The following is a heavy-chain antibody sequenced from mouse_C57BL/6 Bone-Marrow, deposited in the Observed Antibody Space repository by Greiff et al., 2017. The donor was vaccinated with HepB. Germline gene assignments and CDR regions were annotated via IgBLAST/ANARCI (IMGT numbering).Heavy chain of an antibody. CDR1: GFTFSSYA. J-gene: IGHJ2*01. CDR3: TRDPGAFDY. V-gene: IGHV5-9-1*02. CDR2: ISSGGDYI. Sequence: DVHLVESGEGLVKPGGSLKLSCAASGFTFSSYAMSWVRQTPEKRLEWVAYISSGGDYIYYADTVKGRFTISRDNARNTLYLQMSSLKSEDTAMYYCTRDPGAFDYWGQGTTLTVSS.